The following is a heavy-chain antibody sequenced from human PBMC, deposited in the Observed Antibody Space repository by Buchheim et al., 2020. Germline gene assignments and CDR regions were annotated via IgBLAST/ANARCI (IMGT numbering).Heavy chain of an antibody. CDR2: ISYDGSNK. D-gene: IGHD5-24*01. CDR1: GFTFSSYG. Sequence: VQLVESGGGVVQPGRSLRLSCAASGFTFSSYGMHWVRQAPGKGLEWVAVISYDGSNKYYADSVKGRFTISRDNSKNTLYLQMNSLRAEDTAVYYCAKESIEMATIGYWGQGTL. V-gene: IGHV3-30*18. J-gene: IGHJ4*02. CDR3: AKESIEMATIGY.